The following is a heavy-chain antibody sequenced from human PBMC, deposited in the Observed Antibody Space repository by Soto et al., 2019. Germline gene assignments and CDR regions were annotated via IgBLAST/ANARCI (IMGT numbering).Heavy chain of an antibody. CDR1: GYTSTTYG. Sequence: QVQLVQSGAEEKKPGASVKVSCQASGYTSTTYGISWVRQAPGQGLEWMGWISSYNGYTKYAQKFQGRVTMTTDTSTSTAYLELRSLRSDDTAVYYCARVRVGELSWLDPWGQGTLVTVAS. D-gene: IGHD3-10*01. V-gene: IGHV1-18*01. J-gene: IGHJ5*02. CDR2: ISSYNGYT. CDR3: ARVRVGELSWLDP.